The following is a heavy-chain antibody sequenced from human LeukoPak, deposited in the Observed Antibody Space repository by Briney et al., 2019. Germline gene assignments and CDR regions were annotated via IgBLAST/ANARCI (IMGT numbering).Heavy chain of an antibody. J-gene: IGHJ4*02. V-gene: IGHV1-69*13. D-gene: IGHD3-3*01. CDR3: ARVPDFWSGYYYYFDY. CDR2: IIPIFGTA. CDR1: GGTFSSYA. Sequence: SVTVSCTASGGTFSSYAISWVRQAPGQGLEWMGGIIPIFGTANYAQKFQGRVTITADESTSTAYMELSSLRSEDTAVYYCARVPDFWSGYYYYFDYWGQGTLVTVSS.